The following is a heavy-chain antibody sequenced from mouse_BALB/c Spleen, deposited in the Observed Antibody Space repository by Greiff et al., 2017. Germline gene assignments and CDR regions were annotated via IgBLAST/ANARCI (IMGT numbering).Heavy chain of an antibody. J-gene: IGHJ4*01. D-gene: IGHD2-14*01. V-gene: IGHV3-6*02. Sequence: EVKLMESGPGLVKPSQSLSLTCSVTGYSITSGYYWNWIRQFPGNKLEWMGYISYDGSNNYNPSLKNRISITRDTSKNQFFLKLNSVTTEDTATYYCATYYRYDGAMDYWGQGTSVTVSS. CDR3: ATYYRYDGAMDY. CDR2: ISYDGSN. CDR1: GYSITSGYY.